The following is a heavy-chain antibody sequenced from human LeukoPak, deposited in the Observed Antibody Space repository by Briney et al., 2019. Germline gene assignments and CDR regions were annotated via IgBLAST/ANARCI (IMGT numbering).Heavy chain of an antibody. J-gene: IGHJ3*02. V-gene: IGHV4-31*03. CDR2: IYYSGTT. CDR3: VRDDYYDNSDFLCAFDI. D-gene: IGHD3-22*01. CDR1: GGSISSDGYY. Sequence: SQTLSLTCTVSGGSISSDGYYWSWIRRHPAKGLEWIGYIYYSGTTYYNPSLESRVTISLDTSKNQFSLKLSSVTAADTAVYYCVRDDYYDNSDFLCAFDIWGQGTMVNVSS.